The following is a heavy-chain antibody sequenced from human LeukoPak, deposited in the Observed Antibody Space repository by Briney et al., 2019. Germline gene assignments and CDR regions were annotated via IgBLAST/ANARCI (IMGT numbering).Heavy chain of an antibody. CDR1: GFSLSTSGMG. CDR3: AHLPPSIAGRQTEDYFDY. V-gene: IGHV2-5*02. J-gene: IGHJ4*02. CDR2: IYWDDDT. D-gene: IGHD6-6*01. Sequence: SGPTLVKPTQTLTLTCTFSGFSLSTSGMGVGWIRQPPGKAPEWLALIYWDDDTRYSPSLKSRLTITKDTSKNQVVLTMTNMDPADTATYYCAHLPPSIAGRQTEDYFDYWGQGTLVTVSS.